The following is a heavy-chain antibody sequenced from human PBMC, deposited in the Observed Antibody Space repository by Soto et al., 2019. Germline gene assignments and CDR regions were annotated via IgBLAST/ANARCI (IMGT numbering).Heavy chain of an antibody. V-gene: IGHV1-8*01. D-gene: IGHD3-3*01. Sequence: QGLEWMGWIIPNSGNTGYAQKFQGRVTMTRNTSMSTAYMELSSLRSEDTAVYYCARGKSRVAIFGASRGTEVWRKGTTVIVSS. CDR3: ARGKSRVAIFGASRGTEV. J-gene: IGHJ6*04. CDR2: IIPNSGNT.